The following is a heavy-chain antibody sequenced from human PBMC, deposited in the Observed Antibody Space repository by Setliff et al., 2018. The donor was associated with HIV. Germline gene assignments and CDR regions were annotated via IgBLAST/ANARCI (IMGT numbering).Heavy chain of an antibody. Sequence: ASVKVSCKASGYTFTSDYIHWVRQAPGQGLEWMGVIKPSGGSTSCAKKFQGRVSMTRDTSTSTVYMELSSLRSEDTAVYYCARDWEFLDYYDSSGHPEYSFDYWGQGTLVTVSS. J-gene: IGHJ4*02. CDR3: ARDWEFLDYYDSSGHPEYSFDY. V-gene: IGHV1-46*01. CDR2: IKPSGGST. D-gene: IGHD3-22*01. CDR1: GYTFTSDY.